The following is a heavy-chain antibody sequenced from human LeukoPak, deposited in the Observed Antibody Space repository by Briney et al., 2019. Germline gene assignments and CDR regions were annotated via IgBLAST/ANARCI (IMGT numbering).Heavy chain of an antibody. Sequence: QTGGSLRLSCAASGFNFSSYAMLWVRQAPGKGLEWVAVISYDGSNKYYADSVKGRFTISRENAKNSLYLQMNSLRDGDTAVYYCARELRAAAGFDAFDIWGQGTMVTVSS. V-gene: IGHV3-30*14. CDR1: GFNFSSYA. CDR3: ARELRAAAGFDAFDI. D-gene: IGHD6-13*01. CDR2: ISYDGSNK. J-gene: IGHJ3*02.